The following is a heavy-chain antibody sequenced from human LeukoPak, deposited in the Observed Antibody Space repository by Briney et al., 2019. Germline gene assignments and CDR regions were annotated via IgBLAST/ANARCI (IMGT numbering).Heavy chain of an antibody. CDR2: INPNSGGT. Sequence: GASVKVSCKASGYTFTGYYMHWVRQAPGQGLEWMGWINPNSGGTNYAQKFQGRVTMTRDTSISTAYMELSRLRSDDTAVYYCARAGYCSSTSCYDFDYWGQGTLVTVPS. V-gene: IGHV1-2*02. CDR1: GYTFTGYY. CDR3: ARAGYCSSTSCYDFDY. D-gene: IGHD2-2*01. J-gene: IGHJ4*02.